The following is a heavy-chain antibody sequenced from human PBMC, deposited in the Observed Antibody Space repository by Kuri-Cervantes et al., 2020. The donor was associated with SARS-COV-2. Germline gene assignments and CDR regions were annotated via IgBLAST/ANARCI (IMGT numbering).Heavy chain of an antibody. CDR1: GFTFSSYG. J-gene: IGHJ4*02. V-gene: IGHV3-30*02. Sequence: GESLKISCAASGFTFSSYGMHWVRQVPGKGLEWVAVIWYGGSNKYYADSVKGRFTISRDNSKNTLYLQMNSLRAEDTAVYYCAKDGLRVVEEWLPFDYWGQGTLVTVSS. D-gene: IGHD3-3*01. CDR2: IWYGGSNK. CDR3: AKDGLRVVEEWLPFDY.